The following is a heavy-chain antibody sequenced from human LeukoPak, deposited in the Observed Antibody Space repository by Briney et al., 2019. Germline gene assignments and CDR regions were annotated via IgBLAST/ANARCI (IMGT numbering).Heavy chain of an antibody. CDR1: GYNFTTYW. CDR2: IYPGDSDT. D-gene: IGHD3-9*01. J-gene: IGHJ3*02. V-gene: IGHV5-51*01. Sequence: GESLKISCKGSGYNFTTYWIGWVRQMPGKGLECMGIIYPGDSDTRYSPSFQGQVTISADKSISTAYLQWGSLKASDTAMYYCARRDYDMLTGYPDAFDMWGQGTMVTVSS. CDR3: ARRDYDMLTGYPDAFDM.